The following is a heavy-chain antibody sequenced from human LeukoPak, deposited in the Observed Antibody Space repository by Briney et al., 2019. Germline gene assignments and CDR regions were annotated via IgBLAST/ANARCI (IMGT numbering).Heavy chain of an antibody. J-gene: IGHJ4*02. CDR2: IIPIFGTA. D-gene: IGHD5-18*01. V-gene: IGHV1-69*01. CDR1: GGTFSSYA. CDR3: ARDHGWGYSYGYSGGTDY. Sequence: GSSVKVSCKASGGTFSSYAISWVRQAPGQGLEWMGGIIPIFGTANYAQKFQGRVTITADESTSTAYMELSSLRSEDTAVYYCARDHGWGYSYGYSGGTDYWGQGTLVTVSS.